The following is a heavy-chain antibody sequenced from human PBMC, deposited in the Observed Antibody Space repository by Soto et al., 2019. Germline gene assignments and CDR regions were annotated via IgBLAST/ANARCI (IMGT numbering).Heavy chain of an antibody. V-gene: IGHV1-69*13. CDR1: GGTFSSYA. D-gene: IGHD3-9*01. CDR3: ARWPVIFSPHRPHGAGYFAY. CDR2: IIPIFGTA. J-gene: IGHJ4*02. Sequence: ASVKVSCKASGGTFSSYAISWVRQAPGQGLEWMGGIIPIFGTANYAQKFQGRVTITADESTSTAYMELSSLRSEDTAVYYCARWPVIFSPHRPHGAGYFAYWSQGTLVTVSS.